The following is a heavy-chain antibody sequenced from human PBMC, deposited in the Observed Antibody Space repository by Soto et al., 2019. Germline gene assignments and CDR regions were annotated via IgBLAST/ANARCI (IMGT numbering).Heavy chain of an antibody. D-gene: IGHD2-2*01. J-gene: IGHJ4*02. CDR3: AKDPLYCSSTSCSYYFDY. CDR2: MSYDGSNK. Sequence: PGGSLRLSCAASGFTFSSYGMHWVRQAPGKGLEWVAVMSYDGSNKYYADSVKGRFTISRDNSKNTLYLQMNSLRAEDTAVYYCAKDPLYCSSTSCSYYFDYWGQGTLVTVSS. CDR1: GFTFSSYG. V-gene: IGHV3-30*18.